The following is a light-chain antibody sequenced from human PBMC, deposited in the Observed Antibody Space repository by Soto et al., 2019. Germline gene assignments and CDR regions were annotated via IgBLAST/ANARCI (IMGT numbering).Light chain of an antibody. CDR2: GDS. CDR3: QSYDSSLSGFYV. J-gene: IGLJ1*01. CDR1: SSNIGAGYD. Sequence: QSVLTQPPSVSGAPGQRVTISCTRSSSNIGAGYDVHWYQQVPGTATKLLIYGDSNRPSGVPDRFSGSKSGTSASLAITGLQAEDEADYYCQSYDSSLSGFYVFGTGTKLTVL. V-gene: IGLV1-40*01.